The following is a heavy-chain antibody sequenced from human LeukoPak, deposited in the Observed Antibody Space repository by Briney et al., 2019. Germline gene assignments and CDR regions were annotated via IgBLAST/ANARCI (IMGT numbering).Heavy chain of an antibody. Sequence: PTASVKVSCKPSGYTFTSYDINWVRQATGQGHEWMGWMNPNSGNTGYAQKFQGRVTMTRDTSISTAYMELSSLTSEDTAVYFCARAFDYYGSGTYEKWGQGTLVTVSS. CDR1: GYTFTSYD. CDR3: ARAFDYYGSGTYEK. CDR2: MNPNSGNT. J-gene: IGHJ4*02. D-gene: IGHD3-10*01. V-gene: IGHV1-8*01.